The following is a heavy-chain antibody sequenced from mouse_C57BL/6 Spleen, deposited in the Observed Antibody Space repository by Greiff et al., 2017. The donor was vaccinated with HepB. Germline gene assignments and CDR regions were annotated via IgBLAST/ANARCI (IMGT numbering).Heavy chain of an antibody. D-gene: IGHD2-2*01. CDR2: INPSSGYT. V-gene: IGHV1-7*01. J-gene: IGHJ3*01. Sequence: QVQLKESGAELAKPGASVKLSCKASGYTFTSYWMHWVKQRPGQGLEWIGYINPSSGYTKYNQKFKDKATLTADKSSSTAYMQLSSLTYEDSAVYYCARSEKLGYDGFAYWGQGTLVTVSA. CDR1: GYTFTSYW. CDR3: ARSEKLGYDGFAY.